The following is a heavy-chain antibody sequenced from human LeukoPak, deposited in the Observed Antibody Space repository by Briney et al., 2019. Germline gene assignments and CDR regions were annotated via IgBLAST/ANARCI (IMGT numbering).Heavy chain of an antibody. J-gene: IGHJ6*02. CDR3: ARVWQLGV. CDR1: GLTFSTSG. Sequence: PGGSLRLSCAASGLTFSTSGMNWVRQAPGKGLQWVAYISSRSETKYYAASVKGRFAISRDNARNSLYLQMNSLRDDDTALYYCARVWQLGVWGQGTAVTVSS. CDR2: ISSRSETK. V-gene: IGHV3-48*02. D-gene: IGHD3-10*01.